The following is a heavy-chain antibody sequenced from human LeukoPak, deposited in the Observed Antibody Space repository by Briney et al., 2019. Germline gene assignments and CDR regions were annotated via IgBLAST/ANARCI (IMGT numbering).Heavy chain of an antibody. CDR3: ARDSCGSPSCFDY. V-gene: IGHV3-7*01. J-gene: IGHJ4*02. D-gene: IGHD2-2*01. Sequence: GGSLRLSCAASGFTFSSYSMNWVRQAPGKGLEWVANIKQDGSEKYYVDSVKGRFTISRDQSKNTLFLQVNSLRAEDTAVYYCARDSCGSPSCFDYWGQGTLVTVSS. CDR2: IKQDGSEK. CDR1: GFTFSSYS.